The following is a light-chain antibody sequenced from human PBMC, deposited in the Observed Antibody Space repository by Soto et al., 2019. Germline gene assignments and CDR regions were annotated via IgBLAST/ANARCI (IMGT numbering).Light chain of an antibody. CDR1: ELGDKY. CDR2: QDS. V-gene: IGLV3-1*01. CDR3: QAWDSTYVV. J-gene: IGLJ2*01. Sequence: SYELTQSPSVSVSPGQKASITCSGDELGDKYASWYQQKPGQSPVLVIYQDSKRPSGIPERFSGSNSGNTATLTISGTQAMDEADYYCQAWDSTYVVFGGGTQVTVL.